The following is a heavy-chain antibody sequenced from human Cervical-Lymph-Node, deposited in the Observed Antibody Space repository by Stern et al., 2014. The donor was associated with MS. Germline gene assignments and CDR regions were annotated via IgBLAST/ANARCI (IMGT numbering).Heavy chain of an antibody. J-gene: IGHJ6*02. CDR3: ARVSDSLPYYYYYYGMDV. Sequence: VQLEESVAEVKKPGSSVKVSCKASGGTFSSYAISWVRQAPGQVLEWMGGIIPIFGTANYAQKFQGRVTITAYKSTSTAYMELSSLRSEDTAVYYCARVSDSLPYYYYYYGMDVWGQGTTVTVS. CDR2: IIPIFGTA. D-gene: IGHD2-2*01. CDR1: GGTFSSYA. V-gene: IGHV1-69*06.